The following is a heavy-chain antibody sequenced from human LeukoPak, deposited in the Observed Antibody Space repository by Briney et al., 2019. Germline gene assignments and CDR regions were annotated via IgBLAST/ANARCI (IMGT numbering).Heavy chain of an antibody. Sequence: GGSLRLSCAASGFSFSSYWMSWVRQGPGKGLEWVANIKQDGSERYNVDSVKGRFTISRDNAKNSLYLQMNSLRAEDTAVYYCARDLVGAAGGYWGQGTLVTVSS. J-gene: IGHJ4*02. CDR3: ARDLVGAAGGY. CDR1: GFSFSSYW. CDR2: IKQDGSER. D-gene: IGHD2-15*01. V-gene: IGHV3-7*01.